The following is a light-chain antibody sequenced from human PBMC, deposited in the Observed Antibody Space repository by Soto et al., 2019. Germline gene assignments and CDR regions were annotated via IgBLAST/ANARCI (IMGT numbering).Light chain of an antibody. CDR2: GAS. J-gene: IGKJ1*01. V-gene: IGKV1-5*01. CDR1: QGISKW. Sequence: DIQMTQSPSTLSASVGDRVTITCRASQGISKWLAWYQQKPGKAPKLLIYGASSLENGVPSRFSGSGSGTEFTLTISSLQPDDFATYFCQQYNSYDMWSFGQGTKVDNK. CDR3: QQYNSYDMWS.